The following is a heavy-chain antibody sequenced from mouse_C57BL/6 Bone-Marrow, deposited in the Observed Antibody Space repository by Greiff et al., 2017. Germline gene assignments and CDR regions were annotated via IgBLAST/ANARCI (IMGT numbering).Heavy chain of an antibody. Sequence: QVTLKESGPGILQSSQPLSLTCSFSGFSLSTSGMGVRWIRQPSGKGLEWLAHIYWDDDKRYNPSLKGRLTITKDTSRNQVFLKITRVDTADTATHYCALRDIITTVVAHWYFDVWGTGTTVTVSS. CDR3: ALRDIITTVVAHWYFDV. J-gene: IGHJ1*03. V-gene: IGHV8-12*01. CDR2: IYWDDDK. CDR1: GFSLSTSGMG. D-gene: IGHD1-1*01.